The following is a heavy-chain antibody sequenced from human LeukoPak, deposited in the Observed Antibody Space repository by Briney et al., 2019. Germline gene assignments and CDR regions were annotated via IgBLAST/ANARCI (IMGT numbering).Heavy chain of an antibody. CDR2: ISGSGGST. CDR1: GFTFSSYA. D-gene: IGHD3-9*01. V-gene: IGHV3-23*01. J-gene: IGHJ4*02. CDR3: AKNPPRIRYFDWPKDY. Sequence: GGSLRLSCAASGFTFSSYAMSWVRQAPGKGLEWVSAISGSGGSTYYADSVKGRFTISRDNPKNTLYLQMNSLRAEDTAVYYCAKNPPRIRYFDWPKDYWGQGTLVTVSS.